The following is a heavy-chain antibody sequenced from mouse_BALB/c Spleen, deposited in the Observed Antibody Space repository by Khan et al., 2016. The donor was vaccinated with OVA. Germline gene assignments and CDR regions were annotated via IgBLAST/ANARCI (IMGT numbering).Heavy chain of an antibody. V-gene: IGHV3-2*02. CDR1: GYSITSNYA. J-gene: IGHJ2*01. Sequence: VQLQQPGPGLVKPSQSLSLTCTVTGYSITSNYAWNWIRQFPGNKLEWMGFISYSGNTNYNPSLKSRISITRDTTKNQFFLQLNSVTIEDTATYSCARVYGGDFDYWGQGTTLTVSS. CDR2: ISYSGNT. CDR3: ARVYGGDFDY. D-gene: IGHD1-1*01.